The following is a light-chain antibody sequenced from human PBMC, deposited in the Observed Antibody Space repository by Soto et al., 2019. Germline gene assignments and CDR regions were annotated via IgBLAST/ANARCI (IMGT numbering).Light chain of an antibody. CDR3: QQYNNWPLT. V-gene: IGKV3-15*01. J-gene: IGKJ4*01. Sequence: EIVITQSPSTLSVSPGERATLSCRASQSVSSNLAWYQQKPGQAPRLLIYGASTRATGIPARFSVSGSGTEFTLTISSLQSEDFAVYYCQQYNNWPLTFGGGTKV. CDR2: GAS. CDR1: QSVSSN.